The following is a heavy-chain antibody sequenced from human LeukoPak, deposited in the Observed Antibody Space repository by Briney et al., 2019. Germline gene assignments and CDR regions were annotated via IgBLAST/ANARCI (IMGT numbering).Heavy chain of an antibody. Sequence: NPGGSLRLSCAASGFTFTSYSMNWVRQAPGKGLEWVSSISGSSNYIYYADSVKGRFTISRDNAKNSLYLQMNSLRAEDTAVYYCARDLEMGGAFDIWGQGTMVTVSS. D-gene: IGHD5-24*01. CDR2: ISGSSNYI. CDR1: GFTFTSYS. J-gene: IGHJ3*02. V-gene: IGHV3-21*01. CDR3: ARDLEMGGAFDI.